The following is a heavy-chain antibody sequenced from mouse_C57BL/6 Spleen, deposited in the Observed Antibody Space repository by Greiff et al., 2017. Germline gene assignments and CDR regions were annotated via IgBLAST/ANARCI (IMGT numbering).Heavy chain of an antibody. CDR2: IHPSDSDT. Sequence: QVQLQQSGAELVKPGASVKVSCKASGYTFTSYWMHWVKQRPGQGLEWIGRIHPSDSDTNYNQKFKGKATLTVDKSSSTAYMQLSSLTSEDSAVYYCAIVPHYYGSSYDYAMDYWGQGTSVTVSS. CDR3: AIVPHYYGSSYDYAMDY. D-gene: IGHD1-1*01. V-gene: IGHV1-74*01. J-gene: IGHJ4*01. CDR1: GYTFTSYW.